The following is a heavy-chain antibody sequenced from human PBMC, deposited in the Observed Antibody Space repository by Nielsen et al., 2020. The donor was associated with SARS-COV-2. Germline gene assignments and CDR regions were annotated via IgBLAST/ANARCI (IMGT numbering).Heavy chain of an antibody. CDR1: GYTFTSYA. V-gene: IGHV1-8*02. CDR2: MTPNNGAT. J-gene: IGHJ4*02. Sequence: ASVKVSCKASGYTFTSYAMNWVRQATGQGLEWMGWMTPNNGATGYAQKFQGRVTLTWDTSISTAYMELSSLRSEDTAVYYCTRGVPDFGYWGQGTLVTVSS. CDR3: TRGVPDFGY.